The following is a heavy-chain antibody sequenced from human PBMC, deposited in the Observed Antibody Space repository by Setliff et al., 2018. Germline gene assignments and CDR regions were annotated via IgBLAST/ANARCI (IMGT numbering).Heavy chain of an antibody. J-gene: IGHJ6*02. D-gene: IGHD6-13*01. Sequence: PSETLSLTCAVSGGSISSSSYYWGWIRQPPGKELEWIGNIYYSGSTYYSPSLKSRVTISVDTSKNQFSLNLNSVTAADTAVYYCARAAGYSSSWYHYYYGMDVWGQGTTVTVSS. CDR2: IYYSGST. CDR3: ARAAGYSSSWYHYYYGMDV. CDR1: GGSISSSSYY. V-gene: IGHV4-39*07.